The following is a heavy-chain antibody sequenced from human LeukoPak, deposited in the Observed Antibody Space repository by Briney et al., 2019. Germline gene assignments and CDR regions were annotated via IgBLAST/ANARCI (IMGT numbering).Heavy chain of an antibody. CDR3: AKGGGSGWYAEGALDY. V-gene: IGHV3-30*04. J-gene: IGHJ4*02. CDR2: ISYDGSNK. D-gene: IGHD6-19*01. CDR1: GFTFSSYA. Sequence: PGRSLRLSCAASGFTFSSYAMHWVRQAPGKGLEWVAVISYDGSNKYYADSVKGRFTISRDNSKNTLYLQMNSLRAEDTAVYYCAKGGGSGWYAEGALDYWGQGTLVTVSS.